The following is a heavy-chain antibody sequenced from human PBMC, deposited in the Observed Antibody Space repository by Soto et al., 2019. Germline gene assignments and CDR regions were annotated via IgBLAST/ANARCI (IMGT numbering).Heavy chain of an antibody. J-gene: IGHJ5*02. CDR1: GGTFSSYA. V-gene: IGHV1-69*13. Sequence: SVKVSCKASGGTFSSYAISWVRQAPGQGPEWMGGIIPIFGTANYAQKFQGRVTITADESTSTAYMELSSLRSEDTAVYYCARDSPGIAVAGTPGWFDPWGQGTLVTVSS. CDR3: ARDSPGIAVAGTPGWFDP. D-gene: IGHD6-19*01. CDR2: IIPIFGTA.